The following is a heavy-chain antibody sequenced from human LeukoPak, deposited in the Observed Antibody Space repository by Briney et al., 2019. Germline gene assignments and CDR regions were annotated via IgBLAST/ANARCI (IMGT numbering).Heavy chain of an antibody. CDR1: GGSISSYY. Sequence: ASETLSLTCTVSGGSISSYYWSWIRQPPGKGLEWIGYIHYSGSANYNPSLTSRVTISLDTSKNQFSLKLSFVTAADTAVYFCARDRVAARLSPPAPWFDPWGQGTLVTVSS. J-gene: IGHJ5*02. D-gene: IGHD6-6*01. CDR2: IHYSGSA. CDR3: ARDRVAARLSPPAPWFDP. V-gene: IGHV4-59*01.